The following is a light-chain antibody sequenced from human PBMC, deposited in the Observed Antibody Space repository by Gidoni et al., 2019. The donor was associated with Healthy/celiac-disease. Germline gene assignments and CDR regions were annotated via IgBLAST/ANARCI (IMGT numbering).Light chain of an antibody. J-gene: IGKJ4*01. V-gene: IGKV3-11*01. Sequence: ELVLTQSPATLSLSPGDIATLSCRASQSVSSYLAWYQQKPGQAPRLLIYDASNRATGIPARFSGSGSGTDFTRTISSLEPEDFAVYYCQQRSNGLTFGGGTKVEIK. CDR1: QSVSSY. CDR2: DAS. CDR3: QQRSNGLT.